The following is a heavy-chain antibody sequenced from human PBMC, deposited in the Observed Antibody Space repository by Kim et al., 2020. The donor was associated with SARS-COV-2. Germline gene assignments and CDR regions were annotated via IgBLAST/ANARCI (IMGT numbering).Heavy chain of an antibody. CDR3: ARAVEWELSC. CDR2: IWYDGSNK. V-gene: IGHV3-33*01. D-gene: IGHD1-26*01. J-gene: IGHJ4*02. Sequence: GGSLRLSCAASGFTFSSYGMHWVRQAPGKGLEWVAFIWYDGSNKYYADSVKGRFTISRDKPKNTLYLQMNSLRAEDTAVYYCARAVEWELSCWGQGTLVTLST. CDR1: GFTFSSYG.